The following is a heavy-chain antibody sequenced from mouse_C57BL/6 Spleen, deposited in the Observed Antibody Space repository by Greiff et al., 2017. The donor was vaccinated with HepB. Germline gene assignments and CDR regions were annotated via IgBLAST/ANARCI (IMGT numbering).Heavy chain of an antibody. D-gene: IGHD2-1*01. Sequence: QVQLQQSGAELVKPVASVLLSCKASGYTFTSYWMHWVKQRPGQGLEWIGMIHPDSGSTNYNEKFKSKATLTVDKSSSTAYMQLSSLTSEDSAVYYCARWDGNYGYWGQGTTLTVSS. CDR3: ARWDGNYGY. CDR2: IHPDSGST. J-gene: IGHJ2*01. CDR1: GYTFTSYW. V-gene: IGHV1-64*01.